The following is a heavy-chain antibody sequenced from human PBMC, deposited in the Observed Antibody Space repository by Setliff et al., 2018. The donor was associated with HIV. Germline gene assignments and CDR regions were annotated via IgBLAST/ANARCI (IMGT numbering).Heavy chain of an antibody. CDR3: ARHHYSNWFDP. CDR2: IYYSGST. V-gene: IGHV4-39*01. D-gene: IGHD2-15*01. J-gene: IGHJ5*02. CDR1: GGSISSSSYY. Sequence: KPSETLSLTCTVSGGSISSSSYYWGWIRQPPGKGLEWIGSIYYSGSTYYNPSLKSRVTISVDTSKNQFSLKLSSVTAADTAVYYCARHHYSNWFDPWGQGTLVTVSS.